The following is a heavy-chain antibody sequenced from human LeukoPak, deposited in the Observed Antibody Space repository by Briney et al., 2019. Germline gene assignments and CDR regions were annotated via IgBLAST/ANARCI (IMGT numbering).Heavy chain of an antibody. Sequence: GGSLRLSCAASGFTFSSYAMHWVRQAPGKGLEWVAVISYDGSNKYYADSVKGRFTISRDNSKNTLYLQMNSLRAEDTAVYYCARVSAGYSYGYGAPFDYWGQGTLVTVSS. CDR3: ARVSAGYSYGYGAPFDY. CDR1: GFTFSSYA. CDR2: ISYDGSNK. V-gene: IGHV3-30*04. D-gene: IGHD5-18*01. J-gene: IGHJ4*02.